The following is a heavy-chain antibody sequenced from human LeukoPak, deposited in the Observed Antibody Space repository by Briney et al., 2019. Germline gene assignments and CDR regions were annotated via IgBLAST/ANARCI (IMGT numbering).Heavy chain of an antibody. J-gene: IGHJ4*02. CDR1: GFTFSNYE. Sequence: GGSLRLSCAASGFTFSNYEMYWVRQAPGKGLEWLSYISSSGSTLYYADSVKGRFTISRDNSKNTLYLQMDSLRAEDTAVYYCAKRYYYDSGGYQGYFDYWGQGTLVTVSS. CDR3: AKRYYYDSGGYQGYFDY. D-gene: IGHD3-22*01. CDR2: ISSSGSTL. V-gene: IGHV3-48*03.